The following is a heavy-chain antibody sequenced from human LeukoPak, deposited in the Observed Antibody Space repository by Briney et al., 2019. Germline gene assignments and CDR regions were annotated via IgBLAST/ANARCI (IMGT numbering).Heavy chain of an antibody. V-gene: IGHV4-59*01. Sequence: SETLSLTCTVSGGSISSYYWSWIRQPPGKGLEWIGYIYYSGSTNYNPSLKSRVTISVDTSKNQFSLKLSSVTAADTAVYYCARVDAWFGELFSWYFDLWGRGTLVTVTS. J-gene: IGHJ2*01. D-gene: IGHD3-10*01. CDR2: IYYSGST. CDR3: ARVDAWFGELFSWYFDL. CDR1: GGSISSYY.